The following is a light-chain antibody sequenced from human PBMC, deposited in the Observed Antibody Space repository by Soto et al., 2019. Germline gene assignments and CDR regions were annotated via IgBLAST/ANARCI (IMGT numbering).Light chain of an antibody. CDR3: QQYDNYPVT. CDR1: QSISSW. Sequence: DIQMTQSPSTLSASVGDRVIITCRASQSISSWLAWYQQRPGKPPNLLIYKASSLESGVPSRFGGSGSGTEFTLTISSLQPADSATYYCQQYDNYPVTFGQGTKVEIK. V-gene: IGKV1-5*03. CDR2: KAS. J-gene: IGKJ2*01.